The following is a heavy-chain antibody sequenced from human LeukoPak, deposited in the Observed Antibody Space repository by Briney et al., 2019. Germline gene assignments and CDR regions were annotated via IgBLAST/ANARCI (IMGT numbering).Heavy chain of an antibody. CDR1: KFNFNSYG. CDR3: AKSPSTGVVVPAVIQLYFDY. J-gene: IGHJ4*02. Sequence: GGSLRLSCTTSKFNFNSYGMTWVRQAPGKGLEWVSSISGSGGSTYYADSVKGRFTISRDNSKNTLYLQMNSLRAEDTAVYYCAKSPSTGVVVPAVIQLYFDYWGQGTLVTVSS. CDR2: ISGSGGST. D-gene: IGHD2-2*01. V-gene: IGHV3-23*01.